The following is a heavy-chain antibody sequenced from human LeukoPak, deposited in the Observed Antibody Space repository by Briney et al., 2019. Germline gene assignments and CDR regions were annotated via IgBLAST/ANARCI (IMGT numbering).Heavy chain of an antibody. CDR2: IIPIFGIA. J-gene: IGHJ5*02. D-gene: IGHD2-21*02. CDR1: GGTFSSYA. Sequence: SVKVSCKASGGTFSSYASSWVRQAPGQGLEWMGRIIPIFGIANYAQKFQGRVTITADKSTSTAYMELSSLRSEDTAVYYCARGGACGGDYYSRWFDPWGQGTLDTVSS. CDR3: ARGGACGGDYYSRWFDP. V-gene: IGHV1-69*04.